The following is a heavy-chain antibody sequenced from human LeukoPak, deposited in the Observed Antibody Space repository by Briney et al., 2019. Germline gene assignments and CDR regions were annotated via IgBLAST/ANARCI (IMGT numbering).Heavy chain of an antibody. Sequence: GGSLRLSCAASGFTFSSNSMNWVRQAPGKGLEWVSSISSSSSYISYADSVKGRFTISRDNAKNSLYLQMNSLRAEDTAVYYCARDMSSGWYRKLDYWGQGTLVTVSS. J-gene: IGHJ4*02. V-gene: IGHV3-21*01. CDR3: ARDMSSGWYRKLDY. CDR1: GFTFSSNS. D-gene: IGHD6-19*01. CDR2: ISSSSSYI.